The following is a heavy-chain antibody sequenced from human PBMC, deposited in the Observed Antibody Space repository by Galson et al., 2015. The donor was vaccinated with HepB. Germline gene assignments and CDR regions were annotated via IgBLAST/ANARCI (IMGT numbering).Heavy chain of an antibody. D-gene: IGHD3-3*01. CDR3: ARSAVTIFGVAYNWFDP. V-gene: IGHV1-46*01. CDR2: INPSGGST. Sequence: SVKVSCKASGYTFTSYYMHWVRQAPGQGLEWMGIINPSGGSTSYAQKFQGRVTMTRDTSTSTVYMELSSLRSEDTAVYYCARSAVTIFGVAYNWFDPWGQGTLVTVSS. J-gene: IGHJ5*02. CDR1: GYTFTSYY.